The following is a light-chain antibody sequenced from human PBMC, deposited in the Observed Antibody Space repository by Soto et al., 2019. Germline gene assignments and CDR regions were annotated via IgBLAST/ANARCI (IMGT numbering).Light chain of an antibody. CDR2: GTS. J-gene: IGKJ1*01. Sequence: EIVLTQSPGTLSVSPGERATLSCRASQTISSNNLAWYQQKPGQAPSLLIYGTSSRATGIPDRFSGSGAGTDFTLTISRLEPEDSAIYYCLQYISWTFGQGTKVEI. CDR1: QTISSNN. CDR3: LQYISWT. V-gene: IGKV3-20*01.